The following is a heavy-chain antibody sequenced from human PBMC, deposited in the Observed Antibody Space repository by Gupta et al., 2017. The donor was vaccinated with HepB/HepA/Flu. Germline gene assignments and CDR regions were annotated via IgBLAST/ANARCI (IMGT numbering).Heavy chain of an antibody. Sequence: EVQLVESGGGWVQPGRSLRLSCAASGFTFDDYAMHWVRQAPGKGLEGVSGISWNSGSIGYADAGKCRFTISRDKAKNSLYLQMKSLRAAETALYYCAKARARDDLGNWFDPGGQGTMVTVYS. CDR2: ISWNSGSI. V-gene: IGHV3-9*01. J-gene: IGHJ5*02. CDR1: GFTFDDYA. D-gene: IGHD1-1*01. CDR3: AKARARDDLGNWFDP.